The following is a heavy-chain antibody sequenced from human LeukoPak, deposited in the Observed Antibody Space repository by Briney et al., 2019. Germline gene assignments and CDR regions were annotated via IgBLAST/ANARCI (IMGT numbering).Heavy chain of an antibody. CDR2: ISGSGGAGT. D-gene: IGHD1-26*01. CDR1: GFTFSSYA. V-gene: IGHV3-23*01. CDR3: VKDRGGSPFYGMDV. J-gene: IGHJ6*02. Sequence: GGSLRLSCAGSGFTFSSYAMSWVRQAPGKGLEWVSTISGSGGAGTYYADSVKGRFTVSGDNSRNTLYLPMNSLRAEDTAVYYCVKDRGGSPFYGMDVWGQGTTVTVSS.